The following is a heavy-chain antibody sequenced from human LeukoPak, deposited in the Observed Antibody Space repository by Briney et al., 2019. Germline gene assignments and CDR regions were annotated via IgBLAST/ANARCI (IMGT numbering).Heavy chain of an antibody. V-gene: IGHV4-4*02. J-gene: IGHJ1*01. CDR2: IYHSGST. D-gene: IGHD6-19*01. CDR1: GGSISSDNW. Sequence: SETLSLTCAVSGGSISSDNWWSWVRQPPGKGLEWIGEIYHSGSTNYNPSLQSRVTISVDKSNNHFSLRLTSVTAADTAVYYCATNGWYCLDHWGQGALVTVSS. CDR3: ATNGWYCLDH.